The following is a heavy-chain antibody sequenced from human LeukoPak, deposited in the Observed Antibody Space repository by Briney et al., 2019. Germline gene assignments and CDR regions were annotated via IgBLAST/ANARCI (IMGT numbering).Heavy chain of an antibody. Sequence: SETLSLTCAVYGGSFSGYYWSWIRQPPRKGLEWIGSIYYSGSTYYNPSLKSRVTISVDTSKNQFSLKLSSVTAADTAVYFCARGILRDYYDSSGFYHRGGVGYWGQGTLVTVSS. CDR2: IYYSGST. J-gene: IGHJ4*02. V-gene: IGHV4-34*01. CDR1: GGSFSGYY. CDR3: ARGILRDYYDSSGFYHRGGVGY. D-gene: IGHD3-22*01.